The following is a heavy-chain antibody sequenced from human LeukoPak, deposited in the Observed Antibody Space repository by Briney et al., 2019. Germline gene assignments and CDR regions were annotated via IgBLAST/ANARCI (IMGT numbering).Heavy chain of an antibody. CDR3: ARVLRVVTAPFYYFDY. J-gene: IGHJ4*02. Sequence: GGSLRLSCAASGFTFSSYWMSWVRQAPGKGLEWVANIKHDGSEKYYVDSVKGRFTISRDNAKNSLYLQMNSLRAEDTAVYYCARVLRVVTAPFYYFDYWGQGTLVTVSS. CDR2: IKHDGSEK. V-gene: IGHV3-7*03. CDR1: GFTFSSYW. D-gene: IGHD2-21*02.